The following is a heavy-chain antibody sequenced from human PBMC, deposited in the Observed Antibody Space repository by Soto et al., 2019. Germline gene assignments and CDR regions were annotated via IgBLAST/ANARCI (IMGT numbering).Heavy chain of an antibody. Sequence: GASVKVSCKASGYTFTSYYMHWVRQAPGQGLKWMGIINPSGGSTSYAQKFQGRVTMTRDTSTSTVYMELSSLRSEDTAVYYCARGWSNTYCGGDCYLAYWGQGTLVTVSS. CDR1: GYTFTSYY. CDR2: INPSGGST. V-gene: IGHV1-46*01. D-gene: IGHD2-21*02. J-gene: IGHJ4*02. CDR3: ARGWSNTYCGGDCYLAY.